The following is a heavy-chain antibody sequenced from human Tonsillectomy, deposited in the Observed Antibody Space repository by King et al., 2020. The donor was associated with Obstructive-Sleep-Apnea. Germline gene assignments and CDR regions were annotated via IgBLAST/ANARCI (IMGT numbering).Heavy chain of an antibody. CDR1: GGTFSSYA. CDR3: ARGGKHLVVVGFDP. J-gene: IGHJ5*02. CDR2: IIPILGIA. Sequence: QLVQSGAEVKKPGSSVKVSCKASGGTFSSYAISWVRQAPGQGLEWMGGIIPILGIANYAQKFQGRVTITADKSTSTAYMELGSLRSEDTAVYYCARGGKHLVVVGFDPWGQGTLVTVSS. D-gene: IGHD3-22*01. V-gene: IGHV1-69*10.